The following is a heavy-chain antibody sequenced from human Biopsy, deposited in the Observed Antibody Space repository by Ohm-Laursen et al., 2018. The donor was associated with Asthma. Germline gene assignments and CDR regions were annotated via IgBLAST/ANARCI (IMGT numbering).Heavy chain of an antibody. D-gene: IGHD3-9*01. CDR2: INAGDGNT. Sequence: SVKVSCKASGYTFIHFAIHWVRQAPGQRLEWMGWINAGDGNTKYSQKFQGRVTITRDTSASTAYMDLRSLRSEDTAMYYCARAYYDFLTGQVNDAFALWGQGTMVTVSS. J-gene: IGHJ3*01. V-gene: IGHV1-3*01. CDR3: ARAYYDFLTGQVNDAFAL. CDR1: GYTFIHFA.